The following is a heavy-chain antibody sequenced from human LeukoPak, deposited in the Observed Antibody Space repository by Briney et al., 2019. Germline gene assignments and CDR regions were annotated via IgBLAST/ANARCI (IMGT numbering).Heavy chain of an antibody. D-gene: IGHD5-24*01. CDR2: INTGGSTT. V-gene: IGHV3-74*01. Sequence: GGSLRLSCAASGFTFSSYWMHWVRQAPGKGLVWVSRINTGGSTTDYADSVKGRFTISRDNAKNTLYLQMDSLRAEDTAVYYCSRDLRGRDDYWGQGILVIVSS. CDR1: GFTFSSYW. J-gene: IGHJ4*02. CDR3: SRDLRGRDDY.